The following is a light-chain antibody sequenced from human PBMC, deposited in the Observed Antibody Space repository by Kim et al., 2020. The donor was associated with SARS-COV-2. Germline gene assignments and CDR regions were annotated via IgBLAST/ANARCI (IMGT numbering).Light chain of an antibody. Sequence: GQSITISCTGTSSDFGGYNYVSWYQHHPGKAPTLMIYDVNKRPSGVSNRFSGSKSGNTASLTISGLQAEDESDYYCSSYTSSTTWVFGGGTKLTVL. V-gene: IGLV2-14*03. CDR1: SSDFGGYNY. J-gene: IGLJ3*02. CDR2: DVN. CDR3: SSYTSSTTWV.